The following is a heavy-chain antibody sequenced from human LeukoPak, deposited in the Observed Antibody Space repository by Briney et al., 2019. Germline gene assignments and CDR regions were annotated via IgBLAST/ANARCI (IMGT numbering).Heavy chain of an antibody. CDR1: GFTFSRYA. J-gene: IGHJ4*02. CDR3: AKVSSGYWYYFDY. V-gene: IGHV3-23*01. Sequence: GGSLRLSCAASGFTFSRYAMSWVRNAPGQGLGWVAAISGSGGSTYYADSVKGRFTISRDNSKNTLYLQMNSLRAEDTAVYYCAKVSSGYWYYFDYWGQGTLVTVSS. D-gene: IGHD3-22*01. CDR2: ISGSGGST.